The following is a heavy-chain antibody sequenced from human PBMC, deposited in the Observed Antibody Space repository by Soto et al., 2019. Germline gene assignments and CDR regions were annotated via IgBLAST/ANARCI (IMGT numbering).Heavy chain of an antibody. CDR1: GFTFSSYS. J-gene: IGHJ3*02. Sequence: EVQLLESGGGLVQPGGSLRLSCAASGFTFSSYSMNWVRQAPGKGLEWVSYISSSSGTIYYADSVKGRFTISRDNAKNKPNMQMNSLRAEDTAVYYCARDLADIEAADPVENDAFDIWGQGTTVTVSS. V-gene: IGHV3-48*01. CDR3: ARDLADIEAADPVENDAFDI. CDR2: ISSSSGTI. D-gene: IGHD2-15*01.